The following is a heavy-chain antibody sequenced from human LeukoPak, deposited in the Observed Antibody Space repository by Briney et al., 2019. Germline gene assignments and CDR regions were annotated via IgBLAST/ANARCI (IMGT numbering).Heavy chain of an antibody. CDR1: GGTFSSYG. Sequence: ASVKVSCKASGGTFSSYGISWVRQAPGQGLEWMGWISAYNGNANYAQKLQGRVTMTTDTSTSTAYMELRSLRSDDTAVYYCARTPQLVRWGNWFDPWGQGTLVTVSS. J-gene: IGHJ5*02. D-gene: IGHD1-1*01. V-gene: IGHV1-18*01. CDR3: ARTPQLVRWGNWFDP. CDR2: ISAYNGNA.